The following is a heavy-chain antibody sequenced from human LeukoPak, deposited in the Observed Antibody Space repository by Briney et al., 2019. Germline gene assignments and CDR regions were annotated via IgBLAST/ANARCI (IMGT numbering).Heavy chain of an antibody. CDR2: IYYSGST. CDR1: GGSISGYY. J-gene: IGHJ4*02. V-gene: IGHV4-59*01. D-gene: IGHD1-26*01. Sequence: PSETLSLTCTVSGGSISGYYWSWIRQPPGKGLEWIGYIYYSGSTNYNPSLKSRVTISVDTSNNQFSLKLSSVTAADTAVLYCARGRVGTYYEDYWGQGILVTVSS. CDR3: ARGRVGTYYEDY.